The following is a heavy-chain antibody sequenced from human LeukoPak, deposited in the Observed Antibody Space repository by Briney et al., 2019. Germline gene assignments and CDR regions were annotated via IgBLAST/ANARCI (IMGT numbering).Heavy chain of an antibody. Sequence: GGSLRLSCVASGFTFRSYWMGWVRQAPGIGLEWVGHIKQDGSEKYYVDSVKGRFTISRDNAKNSVYLQMRSLRAEDTAVYYCVREGYYDSSGYLGVFDYWGRGTLVTVSS. V-gene: IGHV3-7*01. CDR1: GFTFRSYW. J-gene: IGHJ4*02. D-gene: IGHD3-22*01. CDR2: IKQDGSEK. CDR3: VREGYYDSSGYLGVFDY.